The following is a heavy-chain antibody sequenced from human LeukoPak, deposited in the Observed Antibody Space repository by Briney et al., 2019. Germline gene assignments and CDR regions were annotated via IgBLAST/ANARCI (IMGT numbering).Heavy chain of an antibody. J-gene: IGHJ6*03. D-gene: IGHD5-18*01. Sequence: AASVKVSCKASGYTFTSYGISWVRQAPGQGLEWMGWISAYNGNTNYAQKLRGRVTMTTDTSTSTAYMELRSLRSDDTAVYYCARVEIQLCRYYYYMDVWGKGTTVTVSS. CDR1: GYTFTSYG. CDR3: ARVEIQLCRYYYYMDV. CDR2: ISAYNGNT. V-gene: IGHV1-18*01.